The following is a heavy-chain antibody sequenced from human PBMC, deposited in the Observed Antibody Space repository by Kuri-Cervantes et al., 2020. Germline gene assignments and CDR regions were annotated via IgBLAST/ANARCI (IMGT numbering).Heavy chain of an antibody. V-gene: IGHV3-48*03. CDR3: ARDADMLQGFYYYYYMDV. CDR1: GFTFSSYE. CDR2: ISSSGSTI. J-gene: IGHJ6*03. Sequence: GGSLRLSCAASGFTFSSYEMNWVRQAPGKGLEWVSYISSSGSTIYYADSVKGRFTISRDNAKNSLYLQMNSLRAEDTAVYYCARDADMLQGFYYYYYMDVWGKGTTVTVSS. D-gene: IGHD3-16*01.